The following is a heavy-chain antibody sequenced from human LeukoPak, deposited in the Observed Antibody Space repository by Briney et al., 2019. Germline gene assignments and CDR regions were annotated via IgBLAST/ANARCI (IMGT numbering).Heavy chain of an antibody. CDR2: IYYSGST. CDR1: GGSISSYY. J-gene: IGHJ5*02. D-gene: IGHD3-10*01. Sequence: PSETLSLTCTVSGGSISSYYWNWIRQPPGKGLEWIGYIYYSGSTNYNPSLKSRVTISVDTSKNQFSLKLSSVTAADTAVYYCARTFGFGPPNPLFDPWGQGTLVTVSS. CDR3: ARTFGFGPPNPLFDP. V-gene: IGHV4-59*01.